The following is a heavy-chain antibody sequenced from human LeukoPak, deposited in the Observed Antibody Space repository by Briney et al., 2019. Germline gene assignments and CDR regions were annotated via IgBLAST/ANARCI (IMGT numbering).Heavy chain of an antibody. J-gene: IGHJ4*02. CDR1: GFSFSTSD. D-gene: IGHD4-17*01. CDR2: TISSGDSS. V-gene: IGHV3-23*01. Sequence: GGSLRLSCVATGFSFSTSDMSWVRQAPEKGLEWVASTISSGDSSQYADSVKGRFTISRDNSKNTLYLQMNSPRAEDTAVYYCAREKPGDTVTTRNFDCWGQGTLVTVSS. CDR3: AREKPGDTVTTRNFDC.